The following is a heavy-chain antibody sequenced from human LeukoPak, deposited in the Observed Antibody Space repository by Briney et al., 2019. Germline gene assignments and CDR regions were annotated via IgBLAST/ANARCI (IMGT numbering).Heavy chain of an antibody. D-gene: IGHD6-19*01. Sequence: GGSLRLSCAASGFTFSSYSMNWVRQAPGKGLEWVSSISSSSSYIYYADSVKGRFTISRDNAKNSLYLQMNSLRAEDTAVYYCASLSSGWYKDDYWGQGTLVTVSS. CDR1: GFTFSSYS. CDR3: ASLSSGWYKDDY. V-gene: IGHV3-21*01. CDR2: ISSSSSYI. J-gene: IGHJ4*02.